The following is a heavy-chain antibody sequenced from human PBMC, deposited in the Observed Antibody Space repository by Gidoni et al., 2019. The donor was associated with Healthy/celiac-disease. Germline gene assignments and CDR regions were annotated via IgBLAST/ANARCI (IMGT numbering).Heavy chain of an antibody. CDR1: GFTFSNAW. V-gene: IGHV3-15*01. CDR2: IKGKTDGGTT. Sequence: EVQLVESGGGLVKPGGSLRLSCAASGFTFSNAWMSWVRQAPGKGLEWVGRIKGKTDGGTTDYAAPVKGRFTISRDDSKNTLYLQMNSLKTEDTAVYYCTTDDYGDYWVDWGQGTLVTVSS. J-gene: IGHJ4*02. D-gene: IGHD4-17*01. CDR3: TTDDYGDYWVD.